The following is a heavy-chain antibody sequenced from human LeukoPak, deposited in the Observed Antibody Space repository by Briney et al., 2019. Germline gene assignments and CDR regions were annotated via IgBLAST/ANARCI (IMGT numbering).Heavy chain of an antibody. D-gene: IGHD6-13*01. CDR3: AVAVAAPFVY. CDR1: GFTFSDHY. CDR2: TRNKANSYTT. Sequence: GGSLRLSCAASGFTFSDHYMDWVRQAPGKGLEWVGRTRNKANSYTTEYAASVKGRFTISRDDSKNSLYLQMNSLKTEDTAVYSCAVAVAAPFVYWGQGTLVTVSS. J-gene: IGHJ4*02. V-gene: IGHV3-72*01.